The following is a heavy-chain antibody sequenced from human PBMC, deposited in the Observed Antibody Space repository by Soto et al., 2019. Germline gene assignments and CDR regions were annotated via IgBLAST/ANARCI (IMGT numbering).Heavy chain of an antibody. V-gene: IGHV4-59*01. J-gene: IGHJ5*02. Sequence: QVQLQESGPGLAKPSETLSLTCTVSGGSISSYYWSWIRQPPGKGLEWIGYIYYSGSTNYNPSLKSRVTISVDTSKNQFSLKLSSVTAADTAVYYCARVEGYCSSTSCYSTKSWWFDPWGQGTLVTVSS. CDR2: IYYSGST. CDR1: GGSISSYY. D-gene: IGHD2-2*01. CDR3: ARVEGYCSSTSCYSTKSWWFDP.